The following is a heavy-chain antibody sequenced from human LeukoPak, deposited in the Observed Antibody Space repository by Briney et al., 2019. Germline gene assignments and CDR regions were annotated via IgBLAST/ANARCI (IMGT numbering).Heavy chain of an antibody. J-gene: IGHJ5*02. D-gene: IGHD2-21*02. CDR1: GYSFTSYW. V-gene: IGHV5-51*01. Sequence: GESLKISCKGSGYSFTSYWIGWVRQMPGKGLEWMGIIYPGDSDTRYSPSLQGQVTISADKSISTAYLQWSSLKASDTAMYYCARHAYCGGDCYPNNWFDPWGQGTLVTVSS. CDR2: IYPGDSDT. CDR3: ARHAYCGGDCYPNNWFDP.